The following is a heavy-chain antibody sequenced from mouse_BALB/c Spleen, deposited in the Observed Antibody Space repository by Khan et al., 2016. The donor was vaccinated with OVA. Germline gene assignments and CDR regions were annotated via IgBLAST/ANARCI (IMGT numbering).Heavy chain of an antibody. CDR3: ARSTYRYAFAY. Sequence: MQLEESGPSLVKPSQTLSLTCSVTGDSITSGYWCWIRKFPGNKLEYMGYILYSGSTYYNPSLKSRISITRHTSHTQSSLQLNSVPTECTATYYCARSTYRYAFAYWGQVTLVTVSA. J-gene: IGHJ3*01. CDR1: GDSITSGY. D-gene: IGHD2-14*01. CDR2: ILYSGST. V-gene: IGHV3-8*02.